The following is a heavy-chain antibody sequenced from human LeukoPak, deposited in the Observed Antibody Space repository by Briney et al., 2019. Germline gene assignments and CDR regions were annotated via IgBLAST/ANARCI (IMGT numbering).Heavy chain of an antibody. V-gene: IGHV1-18*01. Sequence: ASVTVSFKASGYTFTSYGISWVRQAPGQGLEWMGWISAYNGNTNYAQKLQGRVTMTTDTSTSTAYMELRSLRSDDTAEYCCARDKGYCSGGSCYGLYYFDYWGQGTLVTVSS. CDR3: ARDKGYCSGGSCYGLYYFDY. J-gene: IGHJ4*02. D-gene: IGHD2-15*01. CDR1: GYTFTSYG. CDR2: ISAYNGNT.